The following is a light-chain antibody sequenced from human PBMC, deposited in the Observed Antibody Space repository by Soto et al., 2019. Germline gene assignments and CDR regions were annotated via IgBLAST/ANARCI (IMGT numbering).Light chain of an antibody. Sequence: LTQSRVPLSLSPGERATLSCRASQSVSSSYLAWYQQKPGQAPRLLIYGASSRATGIPARFSGSGSGTDFTLTISSLEPEDFGVYYCQQRSNLPPVTFGGGTKVDI. CDR3: QQRSNLPPVT. CDR1: QSVSSSY. V-gene: IGKV3D-20*02. CDR2: GAS. J-gene: IGKJ4*01.